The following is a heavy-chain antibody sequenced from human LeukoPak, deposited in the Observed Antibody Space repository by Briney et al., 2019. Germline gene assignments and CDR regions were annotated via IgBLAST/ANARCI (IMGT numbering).Heavy chain of an antibody. CDR2: INTNTGNP. V-gene: IGHV7-4-1*02. J-gene: IGHJ3*02. CDR3: ASPWDDFWSGKGLSDAFDI. D-gene: IGHD3-3*01. CDR1: GYTFTSYA. Sequence: ASVKVSCKASGYTFTSYAMNWVRQAPGQGLEWMGWINTNTGNPTYAQGFTGRFVFSLDTSVSTAYLQISSLKAEDTAVYYCASPWDDFWSGKGLSDAFDIWGQGTMVTVSS.